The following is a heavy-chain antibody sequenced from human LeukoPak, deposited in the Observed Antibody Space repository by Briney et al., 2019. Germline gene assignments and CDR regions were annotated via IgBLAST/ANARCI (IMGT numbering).Heavy chain of an antibody. CDR1: GFTFSSYA. D-gene: IGHD3-16*01. CDR3: AKDLVSRRRLGSSEKVDY. Sequence: GGSLRLSCAASGFTFSSYAMSWVRQAPGKGLEWVAGISGSGGSAYYADSVKGRFTISRDNSKNTVYLQMNSRRAEDTAVYYCAKDLVSRRRLGSSEKVDYWGRGTLVTVSS. V-gene: IGHV3-23*01. J-gene: IGHJ4*02. CDR2: ISGSGGSA.